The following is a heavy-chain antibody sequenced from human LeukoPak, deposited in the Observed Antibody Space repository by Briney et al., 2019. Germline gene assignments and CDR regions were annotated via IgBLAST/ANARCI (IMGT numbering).Heavy chain of an antibody. D-gene: IGHD1-26*01. CDR2: IKQDGSDI. Sequence: GGSLRLSCAASGFTFSNYWMSWVRQAPGKGLEWVANIKQDGSDIYYVDSVKGRFTISRDNAKNSLYLQMNSLRAEDTAVYYCTRSGTYVFDFWGQGTLVTVSS. J-gene: IGHJ4*02. V-gene: IGHV3-7*01. CDR1: GFTFSNYW. CDR3: TRSGTYVFDF.